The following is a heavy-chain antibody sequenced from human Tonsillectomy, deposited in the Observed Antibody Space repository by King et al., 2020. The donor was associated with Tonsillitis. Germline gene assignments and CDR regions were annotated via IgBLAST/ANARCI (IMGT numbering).Heavy chain of an antibody. J-gene: IGHJ4*02. CDR3: AKTPRKRYFDWLRSDY. CDR2: ISYDGSNK. V-gene: IGHV3-30*18. CDR1: GFTFSSYG. D-gene: IGHD3-9*01. Sequence: VQLVESGGGVVQPGRSLRLSCAASGFTFSSYGMHWVRQAPGKGLEWVALISYDGSNKYYTDSVKGRFTISRDNSKNTLYLQMNSLRAEDTAVYYCAKTPRKRYFDWLRSDYWGQGTLVTVSS.